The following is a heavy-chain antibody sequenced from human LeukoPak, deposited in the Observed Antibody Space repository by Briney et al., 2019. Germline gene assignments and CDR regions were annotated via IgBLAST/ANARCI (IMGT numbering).Heavy chain of an antibody. V-gene: IGHV3-30*04. CDR2: ISYDGSNK. Sequence: PGRSLRLSCAASGFTFSGYAMHWVRQAPGKGLEWVAVISYDGSNKYYADSVKGRFTISRDNSKNTLYLQMNSLRAEDTAVYYCARDRGGWSRVYYYYYGMDVWGKGTTVTVSS. J-gene: IGHJ6*04. D-gene: IGHD2-15*01. CDR3: ARDRGGWSRVYYYYYGMDV. CDR1: GFTFSGYA.